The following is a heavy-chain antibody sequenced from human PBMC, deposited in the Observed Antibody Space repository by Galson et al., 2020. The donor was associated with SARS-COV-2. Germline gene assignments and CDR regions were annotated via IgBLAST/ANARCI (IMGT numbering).Heavy chain of an antibody. V-gene: IGHV2-70*11. J-gene: IGHJ6*02. CDR2: IDWDDDK. D-gene: IGHD6-13*01. CDR3: ARSSRYSSSWFLGGGMDV. Sequence: ESGPTLVKPTQTLTLTCTFSGFSLSTSGMCVSWIRQPPGKALEWLARIDWDDDKYYSTSLKTRLTISKDTSKNQVVLTMTNMDPVDTATYYCARSSRYSSSWFLGGGMDVWGQGTTVTVSS. CDR1: GFSLSTSGMC.